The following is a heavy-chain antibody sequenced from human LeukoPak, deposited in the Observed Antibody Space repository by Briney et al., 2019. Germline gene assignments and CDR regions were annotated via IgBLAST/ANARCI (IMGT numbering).Heavy chain of an antibody. V-gene: IGHV4-39*01. CDR1: GGSISSSSYY. CDR3: ARQAYYDSSGYLSKALDY. J-gene: IGHJ4*02. Sequence: SETLSLTCTVSGGSISSSSYYWGWIRQPPGRGLEWIVSIYYSGSTYYNPSLNSRVTISVDTSKNQFSLKLSSVTAADTAVYYCARQAYYDSSGYLSKALDYWGQGTLVTVSS. D-gene: IGHD3-22*01. CDR2: IYYSGST.